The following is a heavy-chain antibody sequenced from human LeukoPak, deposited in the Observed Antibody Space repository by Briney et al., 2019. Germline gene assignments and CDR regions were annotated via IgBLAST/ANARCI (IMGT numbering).Heavy chain of an antibody. V-gene: IGHV5-51*01. Sequence: GESLKISCKGSGYSFATCWIGWVRQMPGKGLEWMGIIYPGDSDTRYSPSFQGQVTISADKPISTAFLQWSSLKASDTAMYYCARRGYCGGDCYSDYWGQGTLVTVSS. D-gene: IGHD2-21*01. CDR3: ARRGYCGGDCYSDY. J-gene: IGHJ4*02. CDR2: IYPGDSDT. CDR1: GYSFATCW.